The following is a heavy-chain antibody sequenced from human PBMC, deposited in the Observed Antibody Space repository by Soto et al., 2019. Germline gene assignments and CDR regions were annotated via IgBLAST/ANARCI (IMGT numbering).Heavy chain of an antibody. CDR3: ARDHGYNSASHYYSYGMDV. D-gene: IGHD1-1*01. CDR1: GFAFRHNY. CDR2: INTGGSPA. Sequence: GGSLRLSCTVSGFAFRHNYLTWIRQAPGKGLEWLSYINTGGSPAYYADSVKGRFTISTAIAKKSLYLQMDSLRADDTGVYYCARDHGYNSASHYYSYGMDVWGQGTTVTVS. J-gene: IGHJ6*02. V-gene: IGHV3-11*01.